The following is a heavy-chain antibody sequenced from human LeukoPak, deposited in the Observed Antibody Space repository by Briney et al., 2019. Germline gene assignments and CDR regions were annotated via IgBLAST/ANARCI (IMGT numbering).Heavy chain of an antibody. Sequence: PGGSLRLSCAASGFTFSDCYMSWIRQAPVKGLEWVSYISSSGSTIYYADSVKGRFTISRDNAKNSLYLQMNSLRAEDTAVYYCARDFWRYDFWSGRNENWFDPWGQGTLVTVSS. CDR2: ISSSGSTI. CDR3: ARDFWRYDFWSGRNENWFDP. J-gene: IGHJ5*02. V-gene: IGHV3-11*01. D-gene: IGHD3-3*01. CDR1: GFTFSDCY.